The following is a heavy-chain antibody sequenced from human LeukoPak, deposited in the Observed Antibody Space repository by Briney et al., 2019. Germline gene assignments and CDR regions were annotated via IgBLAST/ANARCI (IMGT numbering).Heavy chain of an antibody. CDR3: AKFRFGALSANWFDP. D-gene: IGHD3-10*01. J-gene: IGHJ5*02. V-gene: IGHV3-23*01. Sequence: GGSLRLSCAASGFTLSSYAMSWVRQAPGKGLEWVSAISGSGGSTYYADSVKGRFTISRDNSKNTLYLQMNSLRAEDTAVYYCAKFRFGALSANWFDPWGQGTLVTVSS. CDR1: GFTLSSYA. CDR2: ISGSGGST.